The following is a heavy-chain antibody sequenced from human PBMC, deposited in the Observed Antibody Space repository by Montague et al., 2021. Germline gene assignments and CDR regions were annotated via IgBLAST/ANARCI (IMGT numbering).Heavy chain of an antibody. D-gene: IGHD3-10*01. Sequence: SETLSLTCTVSSGSIFHAHWSWVRQPPGKGLEWLGSMFYGGTTSYNPSLKSRVTMSIDTSMNQFSLKLCFVTAADTAVYYCAKQDYFFSGASDKGLDPWGQGILVTVSS. CDR3: AKQDYFFSGASDKGLDP. V-gene: IGHV4-59*08. CDR1: SGSIFHAH. CDR2: MFYGGTT. J-gene: IGHJ5*02.